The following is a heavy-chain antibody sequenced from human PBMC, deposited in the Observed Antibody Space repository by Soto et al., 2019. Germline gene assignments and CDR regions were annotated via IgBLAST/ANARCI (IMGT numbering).Heavy chain of an antibody. CDR2: INAGNGNT. V-gene: IGHV1-3*01. CDR1: GYTFTSYA. Sequence: QVQLVQSGAEVKKPGASVKVSCKASGYTFTSYAMHWVRQAPGQRLEWMGWINAGNGNTKYSQKFQGRVTITRDTSASTAYMELSSLESEDTAVYYCARDLSGVVIPPYLDYWGQGTLVTVSS. D-gene: IGHD3-22*01. CDR3: ARDLSGVVIPPYLDY. J-gene: IGHJ4*02.